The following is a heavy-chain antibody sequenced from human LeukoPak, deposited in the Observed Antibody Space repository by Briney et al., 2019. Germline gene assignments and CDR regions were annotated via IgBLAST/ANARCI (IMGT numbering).Heavy chain of an antibody. CDR2: ISAYNGNT. V-gene: IGHV1-18*01. Sequence: ASVKVSCKASGYTFTSYGISWVRQAPGQGLEWMGWISAYNGNTNYAQKLQGRVTMTTDTSTSTAYMELRSLRSDDTAVYYCARGYCSSTSCYSYYYYGMDVWAKGPRSPSP. D-gene: IGHD2-2*01. CDR3: ARGYCSSTSCYSYYYYGMDV. CDR1: GYTFTSYG. J-gene: IGHJ6*02.